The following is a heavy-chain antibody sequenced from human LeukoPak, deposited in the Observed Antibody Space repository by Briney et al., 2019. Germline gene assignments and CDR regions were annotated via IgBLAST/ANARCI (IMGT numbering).Heavy chain of an antibody. D-gene: IGHD6-25*01. CDR2: INAGNGNT. Sequence: ASVKVSCKASGYTFTSYAMHWVRQAPGQRLEWMGWINAGNGNTKYSQEFQGRVTITRDTSASTAYMELSSLRSEDTAVYYCARVGIAAAGTSHWGQGTLVTVSS. CDR3: ARVGIAAAGTSH. J-gene: IGHJ4*02. CDR1: GYTFTSYA. V-gene: IGHV1-3*03.